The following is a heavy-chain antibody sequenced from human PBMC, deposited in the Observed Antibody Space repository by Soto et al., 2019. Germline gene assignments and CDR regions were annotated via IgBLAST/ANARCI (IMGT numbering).Heavy chain of an antibody. Sequence: EVQLVESGGGLVKPGGALRLSCAASGFTFSSYSMNWVRQAPGQGLELVSSMSSSSRYIYYADSVKCRFNNSRDNAKTSLYLQMNSLRAEDSAVEYCASDRLIVVATTTSCYGMAVWRQGNTVTVSS. V-gene: IGHV3-21*01. CDR3: ASDRLIVVATTTSCYGMAV. J-gene: IGHJ6*02. CDR1: GFTFSSYS. D-gene: IGHD1-26*01. CDR2: MSSSSRYI.